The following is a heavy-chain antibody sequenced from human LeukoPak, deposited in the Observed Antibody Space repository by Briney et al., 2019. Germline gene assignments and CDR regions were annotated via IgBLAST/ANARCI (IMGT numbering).Heavy chain of an antibody. Sequence: SETLSLTCAVSGGSIISGTYSWSWIRQPPGKGLEWIGYICHSGSTYYNPSLKSRVTISVDESRNQFSLKLSSVTAADTAVYYCARAPYCSSTSCYPSWFDPWGQGTLVTVSS. D-gene: IGHD2-2*01. J-gene: IGHJ5*02. CDR1: GGSIISGTYS. CDR2: ICHSGST. CDR3: ARAPYCSSTSCYPSWFDP. V-gene: IGHV4-30-2*01.